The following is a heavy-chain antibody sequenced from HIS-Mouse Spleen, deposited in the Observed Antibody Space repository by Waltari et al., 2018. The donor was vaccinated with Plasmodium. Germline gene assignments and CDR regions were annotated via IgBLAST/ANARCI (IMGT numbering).Heavy chain of an antibody. J-gene: IGHJ2*01. Sequence: QVQLVPSGAEVKKPGASVTVPCKASGYTFTGYYMHWVRQAPGQGLEWMGWFNPTSGGTNHAQKFQGRVTMTRDTSISTAYMELSRLRSDDTAVYYCARDFQILTSYYWYFDLWGRGTLVTVSS. CDR3: ARDFQILTSYYWYFDL. V-gene: IGHV1-2*02. CDR1: GYTFTGYY. CDR2: FNPTSGGT. D-gene: IGHD2-8*01.